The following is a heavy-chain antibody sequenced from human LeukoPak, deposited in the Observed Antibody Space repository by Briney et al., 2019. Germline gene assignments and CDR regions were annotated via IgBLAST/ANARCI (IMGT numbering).Heavy chain of an antibody. Sequence: GGSLRLSCAASGFTFSSYGMHWVRQAPGKGLEWVALIWYDGSNKYYADSVKGRFTISRDNSRNTLYLQMNSLRAEDTAVYYCARELGSSGYYPFDYWGQGTLVTVSS. CDR2: IWYDGSNK. CDR1: GFTFSSYG. J-gene: IGHJ4*02. CDR3: ARELGSSGYYPFDY. V-gene: IGHV3-33*01. D-gene: IGHD3-22*01.